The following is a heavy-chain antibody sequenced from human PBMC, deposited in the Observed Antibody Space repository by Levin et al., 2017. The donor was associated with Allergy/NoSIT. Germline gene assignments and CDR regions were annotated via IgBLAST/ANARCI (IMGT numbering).Heavy chain of an antibody. J-gene: IGHJ3*02. Sequence: RSGGSLRLSCAVYGGSFGGYYWSWIRQSPGKGLEWIGEISHRGFTTYNPSLESRVTMSVDTSRNQFSVRLNSVTAADTAMYYCAVFSLRYGAFDIWGQGTMVTVSS. CDR2: ISHRGFT. CDR3: AVFSLRYGAFDI. D-gene: IGHD4-17*01. V-gene: IGHV4-34*01. CDR1: GGSFGGYY.